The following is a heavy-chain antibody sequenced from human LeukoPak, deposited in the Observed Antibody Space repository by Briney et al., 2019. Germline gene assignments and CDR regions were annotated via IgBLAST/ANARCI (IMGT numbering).Heavy chain of an antibody. D-gene: IGHD2-15*01. CDR3: AKGRYCSGGSCFTGRYYYYMDV. CDR1: GFTVSSNY. CDR2: IYSGGAT. V-gene: IGHV3-53*01. Sequence: GGSLRLSCAASGFTVSSNYMSWARQAPGKGLEWVSVIYSGGATYYADSVKGRFTISRDNSKNTLYLQMNSLRAEDTAVYYCAKGRYCSGGSCFTGRYYYYMDVWGKGTTVTVSS. J-gene: IGHJ6*03.